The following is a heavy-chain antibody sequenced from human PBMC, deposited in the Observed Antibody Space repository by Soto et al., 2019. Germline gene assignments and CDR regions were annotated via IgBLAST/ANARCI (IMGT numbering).Heavy chain of an antibody. CDR1: GYTFTSYD. CDR3: ARGRCMSTSCERGDWIDP. Sequence: QVQLVQSGAEVKKPGASVKVSCKASGYTFTSYDINWVRQATGQGLEWMGWMNPNSGNTGSAQKFQGRVTMSRNTAISTGYMELSSLRSDDTAVNYCARGRCMSTSCERGDWIDPWGQGTLVNVSS. CDR2: MNPNSGNT. J-gene: IGHJ5*02. V-gene: IGHV1-8*01. D-gene: IGHD2-2*01.